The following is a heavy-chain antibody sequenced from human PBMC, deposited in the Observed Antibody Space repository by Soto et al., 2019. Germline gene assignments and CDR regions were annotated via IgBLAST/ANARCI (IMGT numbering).Heavy chain of an antibody. J-gene: IGHJ5*02. D-gene: IGHD6-6*01. Sequence: LCLTCTVSGGSISNANYYWGGIRHHPGKGLEWIGYIYYTGTTYYSPSLESRVAISVDTSQNQFSLKLGAVTAADTAVYCGARASISRCVARSSPAWFGPWGQGP. CDR3: ARASISRCVARSSPAWFGP. CDR1: GGSISNANYY. CDR2: IYYTGTT. V-gene: IGHV4-31*03.